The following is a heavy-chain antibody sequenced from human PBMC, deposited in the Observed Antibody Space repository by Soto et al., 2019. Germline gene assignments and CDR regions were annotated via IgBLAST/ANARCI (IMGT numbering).Heavy chain of an antibody. CDR3: ARGWGVVLVPADTEGVAEV. CDR2: IIPIFGTA. Sequence: QVQLVQSGAEVKKPGSSVKVSCKASGGTFSSYAISWVRQAPGQGLEWMGGIIPIFGTANYAQKFQGRVTITADESTSTAYMELSSLRSEDTAVYYCARGWGVVLVPADTEGVAEVWGQGTLVTVSS. CDR1: GGTFSSYA. J-gene: IGHJ4*02. D-gene: IGHD2-2*01. V-gene: IGHV1-69*12.